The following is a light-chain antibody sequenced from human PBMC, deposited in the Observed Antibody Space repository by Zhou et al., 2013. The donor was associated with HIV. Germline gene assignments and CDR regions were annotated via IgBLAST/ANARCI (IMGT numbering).Light chain of an antibody. CDR2: GAS. Sequence: EIVLTQSPGTLSLSPGERATLSCRASQSVSSSGHLAWYQQRLGQAPRLLIFGASSRAPAIPDRFSGSGSGTDYTLTITRLEPEDFAVYYCQQYDRSPLTFGGGTKVEIK. J-gene: IGKJ4*01. V-gene: IGKV3-20*01. CDR1: QSVSSSGH. CDR3: QQYDRSPLT.